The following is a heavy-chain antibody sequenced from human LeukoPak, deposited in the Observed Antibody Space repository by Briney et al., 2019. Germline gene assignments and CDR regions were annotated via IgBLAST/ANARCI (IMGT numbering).Heavy chain of an antibody. V-gene: IGHV3-23*01. CDR3: ATLPRGPTGNVGHGGEDY. D-gene: IGHD1-1*01. J-gene: IGHJ4*02. Sequence: PGGSLTLSCAASGFTFPIYAMAWVRQAPGKGLQWVSAISGSGGSAYYADSVKGPFTISRDNSANTLYLRMNGLRAEDTAFYYCATLPRGPTGNVGHGGEDYWGQGTLVTVSS. CDR2: ISGSGGSA. CDR1: GFTFPIYA.